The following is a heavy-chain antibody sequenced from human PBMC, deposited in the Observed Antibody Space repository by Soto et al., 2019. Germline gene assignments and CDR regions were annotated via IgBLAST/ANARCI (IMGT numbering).Heavy chain of an antibody. CDR1: GGSISSYY. CDR3: AGFYYYDSSGYYVASGFDAFDI. CDR2: IYTSGST. D-gene: IGHD3-22*01. Sequence: TSETLSLTCTVSGGSISSYYWSWIRQPAGKGLEWIGRIYTSGSTNYNPSLKSRVTMSVDTSKNQFSLKLSSVTAADTAVYYCAGFYYYDSSGYYVASGFDAFDIWGQGTMVTVSS. J-gene: IGHJ3*02. V-gene: IGHV4-4*07.